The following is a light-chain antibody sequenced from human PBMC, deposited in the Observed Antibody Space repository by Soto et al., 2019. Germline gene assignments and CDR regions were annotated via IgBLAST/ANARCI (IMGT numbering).Light chain of an antibody. CDR1: SGHSSYA. Sequence: QLVLTQSPSASASLGASVKLTCTLSSGHSSYAIAWHQQQPEKGPRYLMKLNSDGSHSKGDGIPDRFSGSSSGAERYLTISSLQSEDEADYYCQTWGTGTVVFGGGTKFTVL. J-gene: IGLJ2*01. CDR2: LNSDGSH. V-gene: IGLV4-69*01. CDR3: QTWGTGTVV.